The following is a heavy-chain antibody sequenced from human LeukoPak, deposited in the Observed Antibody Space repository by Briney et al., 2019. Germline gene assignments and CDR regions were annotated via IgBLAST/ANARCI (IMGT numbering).Heavy chain of an antibody. D-gene: IGHD3-9*01. CDR1: GFTFTSYG. CDR3: ARGGFGYYDILTGYSNWFDP. CDR2: IWYDGSNK. V-gene: IGHV3-33*01. Sequence: GGSLRLSCAASGFTFTSYGMHWVRQAPGKGLEWVAVIWYDGSNKYYADSVKGRFAISRDNSKNTLYLQMNSLRAEDTAVYYCARGGFGYYDILTGYSNWFDPWGQGTLVTVSS. J-gene: IGHJ5*02.